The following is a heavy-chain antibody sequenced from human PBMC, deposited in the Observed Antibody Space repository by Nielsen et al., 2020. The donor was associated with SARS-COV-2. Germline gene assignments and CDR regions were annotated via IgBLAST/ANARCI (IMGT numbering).Heavy chain of an antibody. CDR1: GFSHSTSGVG. CDR3: AHRLNSAVAATRGHFDY. Sequence: SGPTLVKPTQTLTLTCTFSGFSHSTSGVGVGWIRQPPGKALEWLALIYWNDDKRYSPSLKSRLTITKDTSKNQVVLTMTNMDPVDTATYYCAHRLNSAVAATRGHFDYWGQGTLVTVSS. D-gene: IGHD2-15*01. CDR2: IYWNDDK. J-gene: IGHJ4*02. V-gene: IGHV2-5*01.